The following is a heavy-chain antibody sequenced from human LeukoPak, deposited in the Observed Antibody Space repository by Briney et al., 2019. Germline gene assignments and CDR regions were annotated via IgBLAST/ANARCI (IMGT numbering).Heavy chain of an antibody. CDR3: AKIAAAGNDYYYGMDV. J-gene: IGHJ6*02. V-gene: IGHV3-9*01. CDR1: GFTFDDYA. Sequence: GGSLRLSCAASGFTFDDYAMHWVRRAPGKGLEWVSGISWNSGSIGYADSVKGRFTISRDNAKNSLYLQMNSLRAEDTALYYCAKIAAAGNDYYYGMDVWGQGTTVTVSS. CDR2: ISWNSGSI. D-gene: IGHD6-13*01.